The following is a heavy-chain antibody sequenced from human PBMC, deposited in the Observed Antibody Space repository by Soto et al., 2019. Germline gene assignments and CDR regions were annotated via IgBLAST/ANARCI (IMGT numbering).Heavy chain of an antibody. Sequence: GGSLRLSCAASGFTFGDYWMHWVRQPPGKGPEWVSRMTADGRTIQYADSVKGRFTASRDNAKSTLYLQMNSLRAEATAVYYGAAAEVDYWGQGTMVTVSS. D-gene: IGHD6-25*01. V-gene: IGHV3-74*03. CDR3: AAAEVDY. CDR1: GFTFGDYW. CDR2: MTADGRTI. J-gene: IGHJ4*02.